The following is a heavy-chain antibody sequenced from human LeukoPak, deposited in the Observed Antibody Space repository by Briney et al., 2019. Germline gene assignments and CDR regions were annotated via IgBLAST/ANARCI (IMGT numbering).Heavy chain of an antibody. J-gene: IGHJ4*02. CDR1: GFTFTDYW. V-gene: IGHV3-7*01. D-gene: IGHD2-15*01. CDR2: IEKRGIET. CDR3: AREDGHCSGGNCYSYFVS. Sequence: GGSLRLSCAASGFTFTDYWMSWVRQAPGKGLEWVAFIEKRGIETNYVDSVKGRFTITRDNARNSLFLQMNSLRAEDTAVYYCAREDGHCSGGNCYSYFVSWGQGTLVTVSS.